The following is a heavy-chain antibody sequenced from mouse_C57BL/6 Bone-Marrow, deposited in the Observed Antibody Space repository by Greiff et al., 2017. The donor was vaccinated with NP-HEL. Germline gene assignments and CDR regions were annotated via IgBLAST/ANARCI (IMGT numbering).Heavy chain of an antibody. CDR2: IYPGDGDT. CDR3: ARFPTVVPDWYFDV. Sequence: QVQLKQSGPELVKPGASVKISCKASGYAFSSSWMNWVKQRPGKGLEWIGRIYPGDGDTNYNGKFKGKATLTADKSSSTAYMQLSSLTSEDSAVYFCARFPTVVPDWYFDVWGTGTTVTVSS. D-gene: IGHD1-1*01. CDR1: GYAFSSSW. J-gene: IGHJ1*03. V-gene: IGHV1-82*01.